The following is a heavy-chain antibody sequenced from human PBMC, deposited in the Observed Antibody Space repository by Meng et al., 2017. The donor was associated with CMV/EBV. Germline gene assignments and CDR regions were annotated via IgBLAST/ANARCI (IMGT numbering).Heavy chain of an antibody. D-gene: IGHD3-10*01. CDR1: VVDINDYD. J-gene: IGHJ4*02. Sequence: HVQQWSCGHSDSSYTLCLACALYVVDINDYDWNMIRQPPGEGLESSGELNHRRSNNHNPSLKRRVPKSVNKSKNQFSLKLSSVSAADTAVYYCGRETMVRGEDWGQGTLVTVSS. CDR2: LNHRRSN. CDR3: GRETMVRGED. V-gene: IGHV4-34*01.